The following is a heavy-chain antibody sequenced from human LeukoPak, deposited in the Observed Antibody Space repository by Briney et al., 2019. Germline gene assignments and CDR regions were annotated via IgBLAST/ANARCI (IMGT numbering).Heavy chain of an antibody. V-gene: IGHV3-48*03. D-gene: IGHD3-9*01. J-gene: IGHJ4*02. Sequence: PGGSLRLSCAASGFTFCSYEMNWVRQAPGKGLEWVSYISSSGSTIYYADSVKGRFTISRDNAKNSLYLQMNSLRAEDTAVYYCARGVLVGILAYFDYWGQGTLVTVSS. CDR3: ARGVLVGILAYFDY. CDR1: GFTFCSYE. CDR2: ISSSGSTI.